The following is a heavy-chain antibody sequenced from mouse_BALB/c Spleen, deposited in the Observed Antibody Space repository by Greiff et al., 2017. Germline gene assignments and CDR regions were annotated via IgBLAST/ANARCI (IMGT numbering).Heavy chain of an antibody. Sequence: EVQLQQSGAELVKPGASVELSCTASGFNIKDTYMHWVKQRPEQGLEWIGRIDPANGNTKYDPKFQGKATITADTSSNTAYLQLSSLTSEDTAVYYCARKYGNYVAWFAYWGEGTLVTVSA. D-gene: IGHD2-10*02. V-gene: IGHV14-3*02. CDR3: ARKYGNYVAWFAY. CDR1: GFNIKDTY. CDR2: IDPANGNT. J-gene: IGHJ3*01.